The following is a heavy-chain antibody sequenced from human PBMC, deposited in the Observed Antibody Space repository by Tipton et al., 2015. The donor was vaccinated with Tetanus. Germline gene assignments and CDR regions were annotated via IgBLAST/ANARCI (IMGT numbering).Heavy chain of an antibody. CDR3: AREADCSGGSCYSGDFDY. CDR2: IWYDGSER. V-gene: IGHV3-33*01. D-gene: IGHD2-15*01. CDR1: GFTFSSYG. Sequence: SGFTFSSYGMHWVRQAPGKGLEWVPVIWYDGSERYYADSVKGRFTISRDNSKNTLYLHMNSLRAEDTAVYYCAREADCSGGSCYSGDFDYWGQGTLVTVSS. J-gene: IGHJ4*02.